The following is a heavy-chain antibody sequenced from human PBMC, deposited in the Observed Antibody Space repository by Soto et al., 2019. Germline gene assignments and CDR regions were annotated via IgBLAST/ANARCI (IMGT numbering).Heavy chain of an antibody. CDR3: ARSTTRGPFDY. Sequence: QITLKESGPTLVKPTQTLTLTCTFSGFSISTSTLAVGWIRQPPGKALEWLALIYWDDDKRYSPSLKSRLTITKDTSKNQVVLTMTNMDPLDTATYYCARSTTRGPFDYWGQGTLVTVSS. CDR2: IYWDDDK. CDR1: GFSISTSTLA. D-gene: IGHD1-1*01. J-gene: IGHJ4*02. V-gene: IGHV2-5*02.